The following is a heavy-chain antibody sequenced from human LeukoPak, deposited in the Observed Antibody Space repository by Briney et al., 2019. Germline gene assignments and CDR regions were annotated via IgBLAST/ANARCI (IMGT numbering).Heavy chain of an antibody. Sequence: ASVKVSCKASGYTFTSYDINWVRQATGQGLEWMGWMNPNSGNTGYAQKFQGRVTMTRNTSISTAYMELSSLRSEDTAVYYCATDNGGYDAFDIWGQGTMVTVSS. J-gene: IGHJ3*02. CDR2: MNPNSGNT. D-gene: IGHD2-8*01. CDR3: ATDNGGYDAFDI. V-gene: IGHV1-8*01. CDR1: GYTFTSYD.